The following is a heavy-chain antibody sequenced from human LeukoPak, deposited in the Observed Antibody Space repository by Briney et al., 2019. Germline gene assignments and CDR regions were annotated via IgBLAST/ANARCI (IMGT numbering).Heavy chain of an antibody. V-gene: IGHV1-69*13. Sequence: SVKVSCKASGGTFSSYAISWVRQAPGQGLEWMGGIIPIFGTANYAQKFQGRVTITADESTSTAYMELSSLRSEDTAVYYCATALSPGIAAAEGYYYYYMDVWGKGTTVTVSS. CDR3: ATALSPGIAAAEGYYYYYMDV. J-gene: IGHJ6*03. D-gene: IGHD6-13*01. CDR1: GGTFSSYA. CDR2: IIPIFGTA.